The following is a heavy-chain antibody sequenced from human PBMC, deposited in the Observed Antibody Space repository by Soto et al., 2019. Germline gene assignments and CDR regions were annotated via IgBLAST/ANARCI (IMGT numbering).Heavy chain of an antibody. J-gene: IGHJ6*02. CDR2: IIPIFGTA. D-gene: IGHD3-16*01. Sequence: SVKVSCKASGGTFSSYAISWVRQAPGQGLEWMGGIIPIFGTANYAQKFQGRVTITADESTSTAYMELSSLRSEDTAVYYCARYMITFGGVLSGMDVWGQGTTVTVYS. V-gene: IGHV1-69*13. CDR3: ARYMITFGGVLSGMDV. CDR1: GGTFSSYA.